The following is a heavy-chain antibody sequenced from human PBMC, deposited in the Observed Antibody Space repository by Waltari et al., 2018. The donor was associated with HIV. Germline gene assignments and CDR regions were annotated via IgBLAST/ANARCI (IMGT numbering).Heavy chain of an antibody. D-gene: IGHD3-22*01. CDR1: GFTFDDYA. CDR3: AKELRYYYDSSGYGSTWAFDI. Sequence: EVQLVESGGGLVQPGRSLRLSCAASGFTFDDYAMHWVRQAPGKGLEWVSGISWNSGSIGYADSVKGRFTISRDNAKNSLYLQMNSLRAEDTALYYCAKELRYYYDSSGYGSTWAFDIWGQGTMVTVSS. V-gene: IGHV3-9*01. CDR2: ISWNSGSI. J-gene: IGHJ3*02.